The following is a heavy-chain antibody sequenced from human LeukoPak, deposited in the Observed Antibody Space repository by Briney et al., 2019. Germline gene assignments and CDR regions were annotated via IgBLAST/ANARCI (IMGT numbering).Heavy chain of an antibody. CDR2: TWYDGSNK. CDR3: ARDRGASIVATIFDY. CDR1: GFTFSSYG. Sequence: GRSLGLSCAASGFTFSSYGMHWVRQAPGKGLEWVAVTWYDGSNKYYADSVKGRFTISRDNSKNTLYLQMNSLRAEDTAVYYCARDRGASIVATIFDYWGQGTLVTVSS. V-gene: IGHV3-33*01. D-gene: IGHD5-12*01. J-gene: IGHJ4*02.